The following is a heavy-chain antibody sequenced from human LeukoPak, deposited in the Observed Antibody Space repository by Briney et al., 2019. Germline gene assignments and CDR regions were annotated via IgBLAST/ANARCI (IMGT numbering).Heavy chain of an antibody. CDR2: MSPNSGDT. V-gene: IGHV1-8*01. CDR3: VRTPPNWGFDY. Sequence: ASVKVSCRAPGYTFTTHDINWVRQATGQGLEWMGWMSPNSGDTGYAQKFQGRVTMTSDSSISTAFMELSSLRSEDTAIYYCVRTPPNWGFDYWGQGTLVTVSS. D-gene: IGHD7-27*01. CDR1: GYTFTTHD. J-gene: IGHJ4*02.